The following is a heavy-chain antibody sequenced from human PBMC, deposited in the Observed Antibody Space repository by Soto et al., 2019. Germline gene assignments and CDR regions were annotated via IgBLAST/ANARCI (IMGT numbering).Heavy chain of an antibody. D-gene: IGHD3-16*01. Sequence: ASETLSLTCTVSGGSINSYFWSWIRQPPGKGLEWIGHIFYTGNTYYNPSLESRVTISVNTSKNQFSLKLSSVTAADTAVYFCARRLGGCFDYWGLGAPVTVSS. J-gene: IGHJ4*02. CDR1: GGSINSYF. V-gene: IGHV4-59*01. CDR2: IFYTGNT. CDR3: ARRLGGCFDY.